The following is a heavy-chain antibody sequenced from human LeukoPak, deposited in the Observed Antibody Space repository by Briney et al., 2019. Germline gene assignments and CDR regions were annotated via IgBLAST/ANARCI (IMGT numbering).Heavy chain of an antibody. CDR2: VKLDGSEK. Sequence: GGSLRLSCVASGFTFGRYWMSWVRQAPGKGLEWVANVKLDGSEKNYVDSVKGRFTISRDNTKNSLYLQMNSPRAEDTAVFYCARDQYDTWSRRGNFDSWGQGTLVIVSS. CDR3: ARDQYDTWSRRGNFDS. V-gene: IGHV3-7*03. J-gene: IGHJ4*02. D-gene: IGHD3-3*01. CDR1: GFTFGRYW.